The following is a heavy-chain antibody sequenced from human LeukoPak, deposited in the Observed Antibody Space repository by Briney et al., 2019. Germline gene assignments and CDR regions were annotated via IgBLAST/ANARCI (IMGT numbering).Heavy chain of an antibody. Sequence: PGGSLRLSCAASGFTVSSNYMSWVRQAPGKGLEWVSVIYSGGSTYYADSVKGRFTISRDNSKNTLYLQMNSLSAEDTAVYYCVRGDYGDYTLFDYWGQGTLVTVSS. D-gene: IGHD4-17*01. CDR1: GFTVSSNY. J-gene: IGHJ4*02. V-gene: IGHV3-53*01. CDR3: VRGDYGDYTLFDY. CDR2: IYSGGST.